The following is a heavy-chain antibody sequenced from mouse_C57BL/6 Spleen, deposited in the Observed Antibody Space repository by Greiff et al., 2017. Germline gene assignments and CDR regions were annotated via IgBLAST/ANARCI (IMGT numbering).Heavy chain of an antibody. D-gene: IGHD1-1*01. CDR2: IYWDDDE. Sequence: QVTLKESGPGILQSSQTLSLTCSFSGFSLSTSGMGVGWIRQPSGKGLEWLAYIYWDDDERYNPSLKSRLTISKDTSSNQVCLKITSVDTADTATYYCARRADYGRDAMDYWGQGTSVTVSS. CDR3: ARRADYGRDAMDY. CDR1: GFSLSTSGMG. J-gene: IGHJ4*01. V-gene: IGHV8-12*01.